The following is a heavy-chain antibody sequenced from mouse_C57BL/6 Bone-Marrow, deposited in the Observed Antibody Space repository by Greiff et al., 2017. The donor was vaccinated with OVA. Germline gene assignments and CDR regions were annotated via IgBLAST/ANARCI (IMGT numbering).Heavy chain of an antibody. Sequence: EVQLVESGGDLVKPGGSLKLSCAASGFTFSSYGMSWVRQTPDKRLEWVATISSGGSYTYYLDSVKGRFTISRDNAKNTLYLQMSSLKSEDTAMYYCARPNYGYAMDYWGQGTSVTVSS. CDR1: GFTFSSYG. V-gene: IGHV5-6*01. D-gene: IGHD1-1*01. CDR3: ARPNYGYAMDY. J-gene: IGHJ4*01. CDR2: ISSGGSYT.